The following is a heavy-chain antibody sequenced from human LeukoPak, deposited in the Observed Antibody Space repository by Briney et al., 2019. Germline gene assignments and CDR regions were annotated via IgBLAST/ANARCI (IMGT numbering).Heavy chain of an antibody. V-gene: IGHV4-39*07. CDR1: GGSISSSRYY. CDR3: ASVNDFRHDY. J-gene: IGHJ4*02. D-gene: IGHD2/OR15-2a*01. Sequence: SETLSLTCTVSGGSISSSRYYWGWIRQPPGKGLEWIGSMYYSGSTYYNPSLKSRVTISVDTSKNQFSLKLSSVTAADTAVYYCASVNDFRHDYWGQGTLVTVSS. CDR2: MYYSGST.